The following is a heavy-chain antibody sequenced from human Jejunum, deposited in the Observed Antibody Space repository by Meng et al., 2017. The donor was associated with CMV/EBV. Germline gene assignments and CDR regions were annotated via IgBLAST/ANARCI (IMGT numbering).Heavy chain of an antibody. V-gene: IGHV1-2*04. J-gene: IGHJ5*02. Sequence: VQLVQSGAAVKKPGASVTVYCKASGYTFTGYYIHWVRRAPGQGLEWMGWINPNTGGTKYAQKFQGWVTLTRDTSISTAYMELSRLRSDDTAVYYCARGRYELIWGLFDPWGQGTLVTVSS. CDR1: GYTFTGYY. CDR2: INPNTGGT. CDR3: ARGRYELIWGLFDP. D-gene: IGHD1-1*01.